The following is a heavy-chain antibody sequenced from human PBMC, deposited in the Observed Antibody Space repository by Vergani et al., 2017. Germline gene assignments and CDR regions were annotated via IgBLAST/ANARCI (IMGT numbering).Heavy chain of an antibody. CDR1: GFTFSSYA. V-gene: IGHV3-23*01. CDR3: AKDGLSGRIAAGRGDFDY. CDR2: ISGSGGST. Sequence: EVQLLESGGGLVQPGGSLRLSCAASGFTFSSYAMSWVRQAPGKGLEWVSAISGSGGSTYYADSVKGRFTISRDNSKNTLYLQMNSLRAEDTAVYYCAKDGLSGRIAAGRGDFDYWGQGTLVTVSS. D-gene: IGHD6-13*01. J-gene: IGHJ4*02.